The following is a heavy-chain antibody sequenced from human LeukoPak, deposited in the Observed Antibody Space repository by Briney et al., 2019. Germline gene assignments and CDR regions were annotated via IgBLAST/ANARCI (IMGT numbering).Heavy chain of an antibody. D-gene: IGHD3-22*01. CDR1: GGSIGSSSYY. J-gene: IGHJ2*01. CDR3: ARGVTMIVVVIHDWYFDL. Sequence: PSETLSLTCTVSGGSIGSSSYYWGWIRQPPGKGLEWIGSIYYTRSTYYNPSPKSRVTISVDTSKNRFSLKLTSVTAADTAVYYCARGVTMIVVVIHDWYFDLWGRGTLVTVSS. V-gene: IGHV4-39*01. CDR2: IYYTRST.